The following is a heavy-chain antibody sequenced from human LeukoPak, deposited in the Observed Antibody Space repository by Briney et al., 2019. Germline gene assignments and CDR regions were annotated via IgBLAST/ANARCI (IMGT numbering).Heavy chain of an antibody. CDR2: ISGNNGSI. D-gene: IGHD3-22*01. J-gene: IGHJ3*01. V-gene: IGHV3-9*01. Sequence: GGSLRLSCAASGFNFEDYAMHWVRQVPGKGLEWVAGISGNNGSIGYADSVKGRFTISRNNARDFLDLQMNSLRAEDTALYYCAKSFYYDSSGFIANGVFDVWGQGPMVTVSS. CDR3: AKSFYYDSSGFIANGVFDV. CDR1: GFNFEDYA.